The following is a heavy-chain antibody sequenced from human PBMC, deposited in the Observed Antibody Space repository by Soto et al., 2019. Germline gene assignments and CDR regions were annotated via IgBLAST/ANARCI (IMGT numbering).Heavy chain of an antibody. D-gene: IGHD3-22*01. Sequence: GGSLRLSCAASGFTFSSYWMSWVRQAPGKGLEWVANIKQDGSEKYYVDSVKGRFTISRDNAKNSLYLQMNSLRAEDTAVYYCARGERYYDSSGYYPFDYWGQGTLVTVSS. CDR3: ARGERYYDSSGYYPFDY. V-gene: IGHV3-7*05. J-gene: IGHJ4*01. CDR2: IKQDGSEK. CDR1: GFTFSSYW.